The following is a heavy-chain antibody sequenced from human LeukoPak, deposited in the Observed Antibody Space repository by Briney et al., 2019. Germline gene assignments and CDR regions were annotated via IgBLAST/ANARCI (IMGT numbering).Heavy chain of an antibody. Sequence: SETLSLTCTVSGGSISSYYWGWIRQPPGKGLEWIGYIYYSGSTNYNPSLKSRVTISVDTSKNQFSLKLSSVTAADTAVYYCAREIVGFGDYYMDVWGKGTTVTVSS. CDR2: IYYSGST. V-gene: IGHV4-59*01. CDR1: GGSISSYY. D-gene: IGHD3-10*01. J-gene: IGHJ6*03. CDR3: AREIVGFGDYYMDV.